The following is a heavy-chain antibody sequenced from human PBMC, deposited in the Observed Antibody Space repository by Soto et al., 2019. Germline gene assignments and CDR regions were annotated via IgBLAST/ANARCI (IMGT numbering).Heavy chain of an antibody. V-gene: IGHV1-69*13. J-gene: IGHJ6*02. CDR3: ARDFRLPYYYYGMDV. CDR1: GGTFNTYG. Sequence: SVKVSCKASGGTFNTYGISWVRQAPGQGLEWMGGIIPIFGTANYAQKFQGRVTITADESTSTAYMELSSLRSEDTAVYYCARDFRLPYYYYGMDVWGQGTTVTVSS. CDR2: IIPIFGTA.